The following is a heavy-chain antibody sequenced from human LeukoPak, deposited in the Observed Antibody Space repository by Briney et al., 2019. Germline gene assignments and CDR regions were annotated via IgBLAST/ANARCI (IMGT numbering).Heavy chain of an antibody. V-gene: IGHV3-48*01. CDR3: ARDWFVVAAHNAYDY. Sequence: GGSLRLSCAASGFTFSSYSMNWVRQAPGKGLEWVSYISSSSSTIYYADSVKGRFTISRDNAKNSLYLQMNSLRAEDTAVYYCARDWFVVAAHNAYDYWGQGTLVTVSS. D-gene: IGHD5-12*01. J-gene: IGHJ4*02. CDR2: ISSSSSTI. CDR1: GFTFSSYS.